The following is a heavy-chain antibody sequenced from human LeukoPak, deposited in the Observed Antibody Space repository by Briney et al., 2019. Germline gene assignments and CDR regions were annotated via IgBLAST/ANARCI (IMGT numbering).Heavy chain of an antibody. V-gene: IGHV1-8*01. CDR3: ARGRIFGVVIHDY. J-gene: IGHJ4*02. CDR1: GYTFTSYD. D-gene: IGHD3-3*01. Sequence: GAXXKVSCKASGYTFTSYDINWVRQAPGQGLEWMGWMNPNSGNTVYAQKLQGRVTMTRNTSISTAYMELSSLRSEDTAVYYCARGRIFGVVIHDYWGQGTLVTVSS. CDR2: MNPNSGNT.